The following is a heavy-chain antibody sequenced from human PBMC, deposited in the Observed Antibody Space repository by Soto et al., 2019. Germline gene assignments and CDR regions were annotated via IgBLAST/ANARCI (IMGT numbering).Heavy chain of an antibody. CDR2: INPKSGGT. V-gene: IGHV1-2*02. Sequence: ASVKVSFKASGYMFTGYYIHWVRQAPGQGLEWMGWINPKSGGTKYAEKFQGRVSMTGDTSITTAYLELSSLTSDDTAVYYCATDRVAFDMWGQGTKVTVSS. CDR1: GYMFTGYY. CDR3: ATDRVAFDM. D-gene: IGHD3-22*01. J-gene: IGHJ3*02.